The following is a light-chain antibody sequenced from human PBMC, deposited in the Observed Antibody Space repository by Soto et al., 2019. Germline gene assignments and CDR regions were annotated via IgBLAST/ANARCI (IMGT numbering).Light chain of an antibody. Sequence: EIVLTQSPGTLSLSPGERATLSCRASQSISNFLAWYQQRPGQTPRLLIYDSPSRATGIPDRFSGSGSGTDFTLTISRLEPEDFAVYYCQQYGNSPQTFGQGTKVDIK. CDR1: QSISNF. CDR2: DSP. V-gene: IGKV3-20*01. CDR3: QQYGNSPQT. J-gene: IGKJ1*01.